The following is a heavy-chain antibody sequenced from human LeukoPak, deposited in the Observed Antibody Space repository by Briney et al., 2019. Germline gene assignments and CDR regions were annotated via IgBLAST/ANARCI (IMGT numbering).Heavy chain of an antibody. J-gene: IGHJ4*02. CDR1: GGSFSGYY. D-gene: IGHD6-13*01. CDR3: ARGGRGIAAAGLFDY. CDR2: INHSGST. V-gene: IGHV4-34*01. Sequence: SETLSLTCAVYGGSFSGYYWSWIRQPPGKGLEWIGEINHSGSTNYNPSLKSRVTISVDTSKNQFSLKLSSVTAADTAVYYCARGGRGIAAAGLFDYWGQGTLVTVSS.